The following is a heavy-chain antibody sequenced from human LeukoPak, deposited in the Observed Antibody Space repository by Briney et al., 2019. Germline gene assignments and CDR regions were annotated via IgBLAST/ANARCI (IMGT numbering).Heavy chain of an antibody. CDR3: ARGPVYDFWSGYYPADLDY. V-gene: IGHV4-34*01. D-gene: IGHD3-3*01. J-gene: IGHJ4*02. CDR1: GGSFSGYY. CDR2: INHSGST. Sequence: SETLSLTCAVYGGSFSGYYWSWIRQPPGKGLEWIGEINHSGSTNYNPSLKSRVTISVDTSKNQFSLKLSSVTAADTAVYYCARGPVYDFWSGYYPADLDYWGQGTLVTVSS.